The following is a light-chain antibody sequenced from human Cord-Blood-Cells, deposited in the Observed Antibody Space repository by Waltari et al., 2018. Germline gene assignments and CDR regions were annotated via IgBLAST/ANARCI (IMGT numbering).Light chain of an antibody. CDR1: SSDVGCYNY. V-gene: IGLV2-14*01. CDR2: DVS. CDR3: SSYTSSSTLV. Sequence: QFALTQPASVSGSPGQSITISCTGPSSDVGCYNYVSWYQQHPGKAPKLMIYDVSNRPSGVSNRFSGSKSGNTASLTISGLQAEDEADYYCSSYTSSSTLVFGGGTKLTVL. J-gene: IGLJ2*01.